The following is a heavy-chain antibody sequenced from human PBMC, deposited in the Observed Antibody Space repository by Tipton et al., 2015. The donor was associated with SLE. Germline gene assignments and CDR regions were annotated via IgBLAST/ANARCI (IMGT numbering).Heavy chain of an antibody. CDR2: INSDGSRR. CDR3: ARGFSFDY. Sequence: GSLRLSCAASGFTFSTYDMHWVRQGAGKGLEWVSSINSDGSRRNYADSVKGRITISRDNAKNTVYLQMNSLRAEDTAVYYCARGFSFDYWGQGTLVTVSS. D-gene: IGHD3-10*01. V-gene: IGHV3-74*01. CDR1: GFTFSTYD. J-gene: IGHJ4*02.